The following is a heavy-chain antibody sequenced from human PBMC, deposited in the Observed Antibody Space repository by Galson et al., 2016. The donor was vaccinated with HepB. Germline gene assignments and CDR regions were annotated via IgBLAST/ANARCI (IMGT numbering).Heavy chain of an antibody. CDR1: GFTFSSYA. V-gene: IGHV3-23*01. D-gene: IGHD4-17*01. Sequence: SLRLSCAASGFTFSSYAMTWVRQAPGKGLEWVSAISGNGDSRYYADSVKGRFTISRDNSKSTLYLQMNSLRAEDTAVYCCVVAGGGSWRTLLTTVTTGFWGQGTLVTVSS. J-gene: IGHJ4*02. CDR3: VVAGGGSWRTLLTTVTTGF. CDR2: ISGNGDSR.